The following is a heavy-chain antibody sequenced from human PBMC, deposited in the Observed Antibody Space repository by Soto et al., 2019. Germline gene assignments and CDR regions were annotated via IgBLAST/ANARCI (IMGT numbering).Heavy chain of an antibody. CDR2: ISYDGSNK. D-gene: IGHD1-1*01. CDR3: AQDPRQLERQGVFDY. J-gene: IGHJ4*02. V-gene: IGHV3-30*18. Sequence: QVQLVESGGGVVQPGRSLRLSCAASGFTFSSYGMHWVRQAPGKGLEWVAVISYDGSNKYYADSVKGRFTISRDNSKNTLYLQMNSLRAEDTAVYYCAQDPRQLERQGVFDYWGQGTLVTVSS. CDR1: GFTFSSYG.